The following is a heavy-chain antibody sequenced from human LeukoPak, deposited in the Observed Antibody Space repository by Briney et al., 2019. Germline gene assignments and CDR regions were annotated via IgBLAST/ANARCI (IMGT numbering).Heavy chain of an antibody. Sequence: SETLSLTCTVSGGSISSYYWNWIRQPAGKGLEWIGRIYTSGSTNYNPSLKSRVTMSVDTSKNQFSLKLSSVTAADTAVYYCARDIPLHCSGGSCYSREDAFDIWGQGTMVTVSS. V-gene: IGHV4-4*07. D-gene: IGHD2-15*01. CDR2: IYTSGST. CDR3: ARDIPLHCSGGSCYSREDAFDI. J-gene: IGHJ3*02. CDR1: GGSISSYY.